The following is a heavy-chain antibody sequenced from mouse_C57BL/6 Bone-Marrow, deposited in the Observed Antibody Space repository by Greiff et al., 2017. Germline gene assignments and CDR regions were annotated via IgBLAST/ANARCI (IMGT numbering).Heavy chain of an antibody. Sequence: EVQLQESGPVLVKPGASVKMSCKASGYTFTDYYMNWVKQSHGKSLEWIGVINPYNGGTSYNQKFKGKATLTVDQSSSTSYMELNSLTSEDSAVYYCARALYDGYYGAWFAYWGQGTLVTVSA. CDR1: GYTFTDYY. J-gene: IGHJ3*01. D-gene: IGHD2-3*01. V-gene: IGHV1-19*01. CDR2: INPYNGGT. CDR3: ARALYDGYYGAWFAY.